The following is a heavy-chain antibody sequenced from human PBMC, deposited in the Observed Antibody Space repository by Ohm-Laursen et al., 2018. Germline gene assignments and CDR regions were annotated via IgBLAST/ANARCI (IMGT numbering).Heavy chain of an antibody. V-gene: IGHV1-8*01. CDR3: ARGRLSGTRRALDI. CDR1: GYTFINYD. D-gene: IGHD1-7*01. CDR2: MNPKNDDT. Sequence: EASVKVSCNTSGYTFINYDIHWVRQASGQGLEWMGWMNPKNDDTGYAHKFQGRVTMSRNTSISTANLEMTSLRSEDTAVYYCARGRLSGTRRALDIWGQGTLVTVSS. J-gene: IGHJ3*02.